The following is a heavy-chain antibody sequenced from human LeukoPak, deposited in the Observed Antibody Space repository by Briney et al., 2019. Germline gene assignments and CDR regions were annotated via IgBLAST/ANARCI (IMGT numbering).Heavy chain of an antibody. V-gene: IGHV1-2*04. D-gene: IGHD3-9*01. J-gene: IGHJ5*02. CDR2: INPNSGGT. CDR1: GYTFTGYY. CDR3: ARARRLYYDILTGDGGPNWFDP. Sequence: ASVKVSCKASGYTFTGYYMHWVRQAPGQGLEWMGWINPNSGGTNYAQKFQGWVTMTRDTSISTAYMELSRLRSDDTAVYYCARARRLYYDILTGDGGPNWFDPWGQGTLVTVPS.